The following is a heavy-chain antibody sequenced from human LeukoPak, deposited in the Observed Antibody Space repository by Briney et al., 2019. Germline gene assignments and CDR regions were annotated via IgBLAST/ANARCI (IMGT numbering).Heavy chain of an antibody. CDR2: ISGDGGST. V-gene: IGHV3-43*02. Sequence: GGSLRLSCAASGFTFDDYAMHWVRQAPGKGLEWVSLISGDGGSTYYADSVKSRFTISRDNSKNSLYLQMNSLRTEDTALYYCAKDAVSSSWFYFDYWGQGTLVTVSS. D-gene: IGHD6-13*01. J-gene: IGHJ4*02. CDR1: GFTFDDYA. CDR3: AKDAVSSSWFYFDY.